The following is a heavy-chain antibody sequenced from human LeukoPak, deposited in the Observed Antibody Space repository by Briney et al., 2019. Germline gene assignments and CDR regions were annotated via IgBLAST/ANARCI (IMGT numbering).Heavy chain of an antibody. J-gene: IGHJ5*02. V-gene: IGHV3-7*01. CDR3: ARKPRRRITIFGVVIRNWFDP. CDR2: IKQDGSEK. Sequence: PGGSLRLSCAASGFTFGSYWMSWVRQAPGKGLEWVANIKQDGSEKYYVDSVKGRFTVSRDNAKNSLYLQMNSLRAEDTAVYYCARKPRRRITIFGVVIRNWFDPWGQGTLVTVSS. CDR1: GFTFGSYW. D-gene: IGHD3-3*01.